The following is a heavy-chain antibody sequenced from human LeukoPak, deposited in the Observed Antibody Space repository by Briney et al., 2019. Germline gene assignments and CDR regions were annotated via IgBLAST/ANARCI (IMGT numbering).Heavy chain of an antibody. CDR1: GGSLSGYY. J-gene: IGHJ5*02. D-gene: IGHD3-10*01. Sequence: PSETLSLTCAVYGGSLSGYYWSWIRQPPGKGLEWIGEINRSGSTNYNPSLKSRVTISVDTSKNQFSLKLSSVTAADTDVYYCARGRIRVRGVIPQSGWFDPWGQGTLVNVSS. CDR3: ARGRIRVRGVIPQSGWFDP. CDR2: INRSGST. V-gene: IGHV4-34*01.